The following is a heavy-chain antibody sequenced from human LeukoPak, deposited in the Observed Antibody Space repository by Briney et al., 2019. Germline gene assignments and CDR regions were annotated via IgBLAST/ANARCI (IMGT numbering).Heavy chain of an antibody. D-gene: IGHD6-19*01. V-gene: IGHV1-2*02. J-gene: IGHJ5*02. Sequence: GASVKVSCKASGYTFTGYYKHWVRQAPGQGPEWMGWINPNSGGTNYAQKFQGRVTMTRDTSLSTVYMELSRLRSDDTAVYYCATQATSGRHFSWGQGTLVTVSS. CDR2: INPNSGGT. CDR3: ATQATSGRHFS. CDR1: GYTFTGYY.